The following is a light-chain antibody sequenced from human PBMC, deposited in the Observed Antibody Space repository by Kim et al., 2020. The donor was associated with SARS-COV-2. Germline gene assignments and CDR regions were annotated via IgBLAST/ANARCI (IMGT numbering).Light chain of an antibody. CDR1: SGSIASSC. CDR3: QSYDSSNWV. V-gene: IGLV6-57*02. Sequence: GKPGTISCPGSSGSIASSCVQWYPQRPGSAPTTVIYEDNQRPSGVPDRFSGSIDSSSNSASLTISGLKTEDEADYYCQSYDSSNWVFGGGTQLTVL. J-gene: IGLJ3*02. CDR2: EDN.